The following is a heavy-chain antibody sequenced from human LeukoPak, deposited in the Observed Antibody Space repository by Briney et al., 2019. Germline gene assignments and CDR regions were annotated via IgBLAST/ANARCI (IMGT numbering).Heavy chain of an antibody. D-gene: IGHD4-17*01. J-gene: IGHJ3*02. CDR3: AKDQDDYGDYHDAFDI. V-gene: IGHV3-9*01. CDR2: ISWNSGSI. CDR1: GFTFDDYA. Sequence: SGGSLRLSCAASGFTFDDYAMHWVRQAPGKGLGWVSGISWNSGSIGYADSVKGRFTISRDNAKNSLYLQMNSLRAEDTALYYCAKDQDDYGDYHDAFDIWGQGTMVTVSS.